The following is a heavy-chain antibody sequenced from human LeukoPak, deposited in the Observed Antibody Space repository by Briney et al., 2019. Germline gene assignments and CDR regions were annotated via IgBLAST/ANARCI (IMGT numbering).Heavy chain of an antibody. V-gene: IGHV3-11*01. J-gene: IGHJ3*02. Sequence: GGSLRLSCAASGFTFSDYYMSWIRQAPGKGLEWVSYISSSGSTIYYADSVKGRFTISRDNSKNTLYLQMNSLRAEDTAVYYCARLYGGNPDAFDIWGQGTMVTVSS. CDR1: GFTFSDYY. CDR3: ARLYGGNPDAFDI. D-gene: IGHD4-23*01. CDR2: ISSSGSTI.